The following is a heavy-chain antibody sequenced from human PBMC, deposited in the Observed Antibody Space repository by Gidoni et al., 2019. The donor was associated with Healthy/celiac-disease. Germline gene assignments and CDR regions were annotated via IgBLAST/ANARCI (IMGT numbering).Heavy chain of an antibody. D-gene: IGHD6-19*01. V-gene: IGHV3-11*05. Sequence: QVQLVESGAGLVKPGGSMRLSCAASGFTFSDYYMSWIRQAPGKGLEWVSYISSSSSYTNYADSVKGRFTISRDNAKNSLYLQMNSLRAEDTAVYYCAHYSSGWYAGYWGQGTLVTVSS. CDR2: ISSSSSYT. CDR1: GFTFSDYY. CDR3: AHYSSGWYAGY. J-gene: IGHJ4*02.